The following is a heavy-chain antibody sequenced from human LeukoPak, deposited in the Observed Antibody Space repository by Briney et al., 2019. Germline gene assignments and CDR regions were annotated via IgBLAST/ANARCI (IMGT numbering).Heavy chain of an antibody. J-gene: IGHJ4*02. D-gene: IGHD1-26*01. CDR1: GFTFSDYY. Sequence: GGSLRLSCAASGFTFSDYYMSWIRQAPGKGLEYVSAISNNGGSTYYADSVKGRFTISRDNSKNTLYLQMSSLRAEDTAVYYCVKDISGTYSFDYWGQGTLVTVSS. CDR3: VKDISGTYSFDY. CDR2: ISNNGGST. V-gene: IGHV3-64D*06.